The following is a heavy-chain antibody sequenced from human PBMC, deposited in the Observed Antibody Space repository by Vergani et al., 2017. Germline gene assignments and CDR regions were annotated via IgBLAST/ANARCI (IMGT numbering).Heavy chain of an antibody. V-gene: IGHV4-34*01. CDR1: GGSFSGYY. CDR2: INHSGST. CDR3: ARVGIGDIVVVVAATAGYFDD. D-gene: IGHD2-15*01. J-gene: IGHJ4*02. Sequence: QVQLQQWGAGLLKPSETLSLTCDVYGGSFSGYYWSWIRPPPGKGLEWIGEINHSGSTNYNPSLKSRVTISVDTSKNQFSLKLSSVTAADTAVYYCARVGIGDIVVVVAATAGYFDDWGQGTLVTVSS.